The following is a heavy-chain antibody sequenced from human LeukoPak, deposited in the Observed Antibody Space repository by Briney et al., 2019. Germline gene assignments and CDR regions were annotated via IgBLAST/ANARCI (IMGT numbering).Heavy chain of an antibody. CDR2: IVGSSST. Sequence: PGGSLRLSCAASGFTFSNFAMTWVSQAPGKGLNLVSSIVGSSSTYYADSLKGRFTISRDNAKNSLYLQMNSLRAEDTAVYYCARIGAGSSRDYWGQGTLVTVSS. D-gene: IGHD6-13*01. CDR1: GFTFSNFA. V-gene: IGHV3-21*01. J-gene: IGHJ4*02. CDR3: ARIGAGSSRDY.